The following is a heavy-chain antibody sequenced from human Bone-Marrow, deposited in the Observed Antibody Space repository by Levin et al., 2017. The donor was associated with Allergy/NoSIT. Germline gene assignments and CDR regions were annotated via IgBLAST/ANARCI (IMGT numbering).Heavy chain of an antibody. J-gene: IGHJ4*02. CDR3: TTGRQRGTRDD. D-gene: IGHD1-7*01. CDR1: GITFTDAW. V-gene: IGHV3-15*01. CDR2: IKSKSDGGVT. Sequence: GGSLRLSCAASGITFTDAWMSWVRQAPGKGLDWLGRIKSKSDGGVTEYAAPVKGRITISRDESKSTLYLQMNSLKIEDTAVYYCTTGRQRGTRDDWGQGALVTVSS.